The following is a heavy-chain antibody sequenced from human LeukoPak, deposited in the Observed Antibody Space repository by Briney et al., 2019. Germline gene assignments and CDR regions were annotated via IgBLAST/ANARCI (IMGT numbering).Heavy chain of an antibody. CDR1: GFTVSSNY. Sequence: TGGSLRLSCAASGFTVSSNYMSWVRRAPGKGLEWVSAISGSGGSTYYADSVKGRFTISRDNSKNTLYLQMNSLRAEDTAVYYCARYGSGSLRKSMVPFDYWGQGTLVTVSS. J-gene: IGHJ4*02. CDR2: ISGSGGST. D-gene: IGHD3-10*01. V-gene: IGHV3-23*01. CDR3: ARYGSGSLRKSMVPFDY.